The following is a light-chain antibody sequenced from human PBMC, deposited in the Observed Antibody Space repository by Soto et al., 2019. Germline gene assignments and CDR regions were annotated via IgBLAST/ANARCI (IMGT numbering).Light chain of an antibody. Sequence: DIKMTQSPSTLSASVGDGVTLTCRTSQSISSWLAWYQQKPGKAPKLLMYKASSLESGVPSRFSGSGSGTEFTLTISSLQPDDFATYYCQQYKSYFWTFGQGTKVDIK. V-gene: IGKV1-5*03. CDR1: QSISSW. CDR3: QQYKSYFWT. CDR2: KAS. J-gene: IGKJ1*01.